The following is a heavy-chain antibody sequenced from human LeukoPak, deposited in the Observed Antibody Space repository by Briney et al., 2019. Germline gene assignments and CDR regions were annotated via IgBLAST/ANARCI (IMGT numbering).Heavy chain of an antibody. D-gene: IGHD1-26*01. J-gene: IGHJ5*02. CDR3: ARDIAGATKGGWFDT. V-gene: IGHV1-8*01. CDR1: GYTFTNYD. Sequence: GASVKVSCKASGYTFTNYDINWVRQVTGQGLEWMGWMNPNSGNTGYAQKFQGRVTMTRNTSISTAYMELSSLISEDTALYYCARDIAGATKGGWFDTWGQGTPVTVSS. CDR2: MNPNSGNT.